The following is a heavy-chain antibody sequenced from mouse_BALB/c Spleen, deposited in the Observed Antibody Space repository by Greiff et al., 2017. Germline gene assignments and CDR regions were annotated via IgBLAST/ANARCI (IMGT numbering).Heavy chain of an antibody. Sequence: EVKLMESGPGLVKPSQSLSLTCTVTGYSITSDYAWNWIRQFPGNKLEWMGYISYSGSTSYNPSLKSRISITRDTSKNQFFLQLNSVTTEDTATYYCARRGYLYAMDYWGQGTSVTVSS. J-gene: IGHJ4*01. CDR2: ISYSGST. V-gene: IGHV3-2*02. CDR1: GYSITSDYA. D-gene: IGHD2-2*01. CDR3: ARRGYLYAMDY.